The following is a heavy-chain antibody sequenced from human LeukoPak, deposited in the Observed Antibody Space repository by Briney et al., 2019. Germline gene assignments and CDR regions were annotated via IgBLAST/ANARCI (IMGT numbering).Heavy chain of an antibody. CDR1: GFTFSSYA. V-gene: IGHV3-48*03. CDR2: ISSSGSIK. D-gene: IGHD6-19*01. J-gene: IGHJ4*02. Sequence: GGSLRLSCSASGFTFSSYAMHWVRQAPGKGLEWVSYISSSGSIKHYADSVKGRFTISRDNAKNSLYLQMNSLRAEDTAVYYCARARYTSGWETLDYWGQGTLVTVSS. CDR3: ARARYTSGWETLDY.